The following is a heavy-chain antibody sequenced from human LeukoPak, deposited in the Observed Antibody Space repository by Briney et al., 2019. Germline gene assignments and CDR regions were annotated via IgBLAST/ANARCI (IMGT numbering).Heavy chain of an antibody. D-gene: IGHD6-19*01. CDR3: VRRGDASSGWGDHDF. Sequence: GGSLILSCAASGFTLNRNAISWVRQAPGKGLEWVSTIGGSGDKTFYADSVKGRFTISRDNSKNMVHLQMNSLTGEDTALYYCVRRGDASSGWGDHDFWGQGALVTVSS. CDR2: IGGSGDKT. V-gene: IGHV3-23*01. J-gene: IGHJ4*02. CDR1: GFTLNRNA.